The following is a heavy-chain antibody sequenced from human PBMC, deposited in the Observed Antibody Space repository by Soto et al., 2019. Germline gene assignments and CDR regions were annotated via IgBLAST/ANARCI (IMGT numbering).Heavy chain of an antibody. J-gene: IGHJ4*02. Sequence: QVQLVQSGAEEKKPGASVKVSCKASGYTFISYAMHWVRQAPGQSLEWMGWINPGNGDTKYSQTLQGRVTLTRDTSASTAYMELTSLSSADTAVYYCAAGGGGSRYWGQGTLVTVSS. D-gene: IGHD2-15*01. CDR3: AAGGGGSRY. CDR1: GYTFISYA. V-gene: IGHV1-3*05. CDR2: INPGNGDT.